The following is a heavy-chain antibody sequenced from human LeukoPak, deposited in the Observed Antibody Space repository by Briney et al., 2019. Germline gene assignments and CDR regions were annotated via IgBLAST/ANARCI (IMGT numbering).Heavy chain of an antibody. D-gene: IGHD3-16*02. CDR2: IYYSGST. Sequence: SETLSLTCAVSGGSISSGGYSWSWIRQPPGKGLEWIGYIYYSGSTYYNPSLKSRVTISVDTSKNQFSLKLSSVTAADTAVYYCARVGSWGPIYDYVWGSYRQDAFDIWGQGTMVTVSS. CDR1: GGSISSGGYS. CDR3: ARVGSWGPIYDYVWGSYRQDAFDI. J-gene: IGHJ3*02. V-gene: IGHV4-30-4*07.